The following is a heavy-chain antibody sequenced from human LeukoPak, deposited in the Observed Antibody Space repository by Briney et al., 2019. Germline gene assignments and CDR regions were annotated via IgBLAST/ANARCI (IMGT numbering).Heavy chain of an antibody. D-gene: IGHD6-19*01. CDR2: ISWNSGTI. V-gene: IGHV3-9*01. J-gene: IGHJ4*02. CDR1: GFIFNNYA. CDR3: AKDNRRHYTSGPNPDSLH. Sequence: GGSLRLSCAGSGFIFNNYAMHWVRQPPGKGLGWVSGISWNSGTIDYADSVRGRFTISRDNAKNSLYLQMDSLRVEDTAFYYCAKDNRRHYTSGPNPDSLHWGQGALVTVSS.